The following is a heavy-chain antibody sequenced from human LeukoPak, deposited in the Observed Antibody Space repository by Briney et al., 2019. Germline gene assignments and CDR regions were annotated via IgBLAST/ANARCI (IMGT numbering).Heavy chain of an antibody. CDR2: ISGSGGST. D-gene: IGHD3-9*01. J-gene: IGHJ4*02. Sequence: GGSLRLSCAASGFTFSSYAMSWVRQAPGKGLEWVSAISGSGGSTYYADSVKGRFTISRDNSKNTLYLQMNSLRAEDTAVYYCAKVTRNRILRYFDWPSYYSDYWGQGTLVTVSS. CDR1: GFTFSSYA. V-gene: IGHV3-23*01. CDR3: AKVTRNRILRYFDWPSYYSDY.